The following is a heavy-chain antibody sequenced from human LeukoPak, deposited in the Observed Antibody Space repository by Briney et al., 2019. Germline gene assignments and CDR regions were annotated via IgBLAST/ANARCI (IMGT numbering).Heavy chain of an antibody. CDR3: AREGEQLASKYYFDY. CDR1: GGSISSSNW. V-gene: IGHV4-4*02. Sequence: PSETLSLTCAVSGGSISSSNWWSWVRQPPGKGLEWIGEIYHSGSTNYNPSLKSRVTISVDTSKNQFSLKLSSVTAADTAVYYCAREGEQLASKYYFDYWGQGTLVTVSS. J-gene: IGHJ4*02. D-gene: IGHD6-6*01. CDR2: IYHSGST.